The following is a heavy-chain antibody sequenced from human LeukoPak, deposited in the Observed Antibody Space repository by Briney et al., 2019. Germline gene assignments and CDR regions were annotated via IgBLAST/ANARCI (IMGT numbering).Heavy chain of an antibody. J-gene: IGHJ3*01. CDR2: INSDGSST. V-gene: IGHV3-74*03. D-gene: IGHD2/OR15-2a*01. CDR1: GFIFNTYW. CDR3: AREPSMTRRAFDL. Sequence: GGSLRLSCAASGFIFNTYWMHWVRQAPGKGLEWVARINSDGSSTMYADFVKGRFTISRDNAKNTLLLQMNSLRADDRAVYYCAREPSMTRRAFDLWGQGTLVTVSS.